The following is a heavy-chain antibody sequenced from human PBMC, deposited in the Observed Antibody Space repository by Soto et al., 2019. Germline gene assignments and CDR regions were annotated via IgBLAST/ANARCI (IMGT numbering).Heavy chain of an antibody. D-gene: IGHD3-22*01. CDR2: TYFRSKWYN. J-gene: IGHJ4*01. CDR3: TTDSYSTMIVVRFDY. V-gene: IGHV6-1*01. CDR1: GDSVSTNVAA. Sequence: SQTLSLTCAISGDSVSTNVAAWNWIRQSPSRGLEWLGRTYFRSKWYNDYAESVRSRITINPDTSKNQFSLQLNSVTPEDTGIYYCTTDSYSTMIVVRFDYWGHGTLVTVSS.